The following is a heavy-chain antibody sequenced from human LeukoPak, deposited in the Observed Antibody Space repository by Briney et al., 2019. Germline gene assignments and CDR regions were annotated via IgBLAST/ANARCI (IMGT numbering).Heavy chain of an antibody. CDR2: ISGDGSNT. CDR1: GFTFDEYV. Sequence: GGSLRLSCAASGFTFDEYVMHWVRQPPGKGPEWVSLISGDGSNTYYADSVTGRFTISRDNSKNSLYLQMSSLRTEDTALYYCAKVRFTSSWAILDFWGQGTVVTVSS. CDR3: AKVRFTSSWAILDF. V-gene: IGHV3-43*02. J-gene: IGHJ4*02. D-gene: IGHD6-13*01.